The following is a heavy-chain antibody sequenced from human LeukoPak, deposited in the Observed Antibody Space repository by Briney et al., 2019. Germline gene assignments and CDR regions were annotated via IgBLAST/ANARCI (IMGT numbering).Heavy chain of an antibody. CDR2: IYHSGST. J-gene: IGHJ4*02. Sequence: SQTLSLTCAVSGGSISSGGYSWSWIRQPPGKGLEWIGYIYHSGSTYYNPSLRSRVTISVDRSKNQFSLKLSSVTAADTAVYYCARVVGGTLDYWGQGTLVTVSS. D-gene: IGHD1-14*01. CDR3: ARVVGGTLDY. V-gene: IGHV4-30-2*01. CDR1: GGSISSGGYS.